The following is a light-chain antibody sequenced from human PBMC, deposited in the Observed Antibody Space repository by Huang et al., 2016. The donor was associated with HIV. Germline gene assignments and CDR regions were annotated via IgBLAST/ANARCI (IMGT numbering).Light chain of an antibody. CDR3: QQYNKWPSYS. CDR2: GAS. V-gene: IGKV3-15*01. CDR1: QSINNN. J-gene: IGKJ2*03. Sequence: EIVMTQSPATLAVSPGERATLSCRDSQSINNNLAWYQQKPGQTPSLLIYGASTRVTGIPPRFSGSGSGAEFTLTISSLQSEDFAVYFCQQYNKWPSYSFGQGTKLEIK.